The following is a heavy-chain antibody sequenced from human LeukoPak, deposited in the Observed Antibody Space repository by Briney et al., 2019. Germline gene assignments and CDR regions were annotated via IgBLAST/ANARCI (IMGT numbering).Heavy chain of an antibody. CDR2: IVVGSGNT. CDR3: AAQVNYHDSTVWDP. D-gene: IGHD3-22*01. V-gene: IGHV1-58*01. Sequence: SVKVSCKASGFTFRTSAVQWVRQARGQRLEWIGWIVVGSGNTNYAQKFQERVTISRDMSTSTAYVELSSLRSEDTAVYYCAAQVNYHDSTVWDPWGQGTLVTVSS. CDR1: GFTFRTSA. J-gene: IGHJ5*02.